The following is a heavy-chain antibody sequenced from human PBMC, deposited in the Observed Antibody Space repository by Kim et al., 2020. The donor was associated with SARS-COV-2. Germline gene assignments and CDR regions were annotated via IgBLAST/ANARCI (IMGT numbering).Heavy chain of an antibody. V-gene: IGHV5-51*01. Sequence: SPSFQGQVTISADKSISTAYLQWSSLKASDTAMYYCARQFSSSWETYFDYWGQGTLVTVSS. J-gene: IGHJ4*02. CDR3: ARQFSSSWETYFDY. D-gene: IGHD6-13*01.